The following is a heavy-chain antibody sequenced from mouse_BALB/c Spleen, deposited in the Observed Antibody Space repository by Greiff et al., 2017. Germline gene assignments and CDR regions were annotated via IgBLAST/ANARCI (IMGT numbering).Heavy chain of an antibody. CDR2: ISYDGSN. Sequence: VQLKEPGPGLVKPSQSLSLTCSVTGYSITSGYYWYWIRQFPGNKLEWMGYISYDGSNNYNPSLKNRISITRDTSKNQFFLKLNSVTTEDTATYYCARDDYDGGYAMDYWGQGTSVTVSS. CDR1: GYSITSGYY. V-gene: IGHV3-6*02. J-gene: IGHJ4*01. CDR3: ARDDYDGGYAMDY. D-gene: IGHD2-4*01.